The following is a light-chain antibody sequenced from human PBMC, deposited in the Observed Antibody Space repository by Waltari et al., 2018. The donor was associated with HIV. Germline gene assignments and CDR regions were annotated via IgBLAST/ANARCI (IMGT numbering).Light chain of an antibody. CDR3: SSYTSSATYV. J-gene: IGLJ1*01. V-gene: IGLV2-18*02. Sequence: QSALTQPPSVSGSPGQSVTISCTGTSSDVAGYNRVSWYQQYPGTAPKLLIYEVSNRPSGVPDRFSGSKTGNTASLTISGLQAEDEADYYCSSYTSSATYVFGTGTKVTVL. CDR1: SSDVAGYNR. CDR2: EVS.